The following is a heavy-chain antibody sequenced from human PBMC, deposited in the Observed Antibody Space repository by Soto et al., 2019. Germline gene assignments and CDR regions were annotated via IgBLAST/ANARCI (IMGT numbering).Heavy chain of an antibody. J-gene: IGHJ4*02. CDR3: ARDPGDFELDY. CDR1: GYTFTSYA. Sequence: ASVKVSCEASGYTFTSYAMHWVRQAPGQRLEWMAWINAYNGNTKYSQKFQGRVTIARDTTASTAYMELSSLRSEDTAVYYCARDPGDFELDYWGQGTLVTVSS. CDR2: INAYNGNT. V-gene: IGHV1-3*01. D-gene: IGHD2-21*02.